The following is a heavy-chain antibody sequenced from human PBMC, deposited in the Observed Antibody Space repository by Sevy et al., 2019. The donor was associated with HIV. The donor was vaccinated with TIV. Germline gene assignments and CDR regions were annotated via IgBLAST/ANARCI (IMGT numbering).Heavy chain of an antibody. V-gene: IGHV3-7*03. CDR1: GFTFSSYW. D-gene: IGHD5-12*01. CDR2: IKQDGSEK. CDR3: ARATLNHPNWFDP. J-gene: IGHJ5*02. Sequence: GGSLRLSCAASGFTFSSYWMSWVRQAPGKGLEWVANIKQDGSEKYYVDSVKGRFTISRDNAKNSLYLQMNSLRAEDTAVYYCARATLNHPNWFDPWGQGTLVTVSS.